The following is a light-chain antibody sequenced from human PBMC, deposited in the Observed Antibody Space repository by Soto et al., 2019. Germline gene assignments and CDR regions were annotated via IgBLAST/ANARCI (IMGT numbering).Light chain of an antibody. CDR1: QSISTY. J-gene: IGKJ1*01. CDR2: GAS. Sequence: EIVMTQSPASLSVSPGERATLSCRANQSISTYLAWYQQKPGQAPRLLIYGASTRATGIPVRFSGSGSGTEFTLTISSLQSEYFAVYYCQQYNNWPPGTFGQGTKVEIK. V-gene: IGKV3-15*01. CDR3: QQYNNWPPGT.